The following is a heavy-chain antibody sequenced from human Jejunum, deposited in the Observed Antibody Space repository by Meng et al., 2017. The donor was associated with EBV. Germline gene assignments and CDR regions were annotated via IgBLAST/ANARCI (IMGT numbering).Heavy chain of an antibody. J-gene: IGHJ5*02. CDR1: GDTFTRYY. D-gene: IGHD5-24*01. CDR2: INPTGDST. CDR3: AGGMTIRQNWFDP. V-gene: IGHV1-46*01. Sequence: QLELVQSWAEVKKPGASVKVSCKVSGDTFTRYYMHWVRQAPGQGLEWMGIINPTGDSTTYAEKFQGRLTMTRDTSTTTAYMELSSLRSEDTAVYYCAGGMTIRQNWFDPWGQGTLVTVSS.